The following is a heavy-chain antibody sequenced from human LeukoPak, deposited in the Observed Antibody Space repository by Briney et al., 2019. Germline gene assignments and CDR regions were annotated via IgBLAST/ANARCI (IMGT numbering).Heavy chain of an antibody. CDR1: GFTFSSYG. V-gene: IGHV3-30*02. J-gene: IGHJ4*02. CDR2: IRYDGSNK. D-gene: IGHD3-10*01. CDR3: ARGPDYYGSGGIFDY. Sequence: GGSLRLSCAASGFTFSSYGMHWVRQAPGKGLEWVAFIRYDGSNKYYADSVKGRFTISRDNSKNTLYLQMNSLRAEDTAVYYCARGPDYYGSGGIFDYWGQGTLVTVSS.